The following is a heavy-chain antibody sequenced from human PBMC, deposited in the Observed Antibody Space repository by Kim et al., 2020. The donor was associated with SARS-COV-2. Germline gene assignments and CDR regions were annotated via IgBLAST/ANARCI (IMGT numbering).Heavy chain of an antibody. CDR3: TTVYTFGFDY. V-gene: IGHV3-23*01. CDR1: GFTFRNHG. Sequence: GGSLRLSCAASGFTFRNHGMSWVCMGPGKGQEWVSGISNGGGGRYYADPVNSRITTSRGDSTNKLFPQKNSLIADDTAVNYSTTVYTFGFDYWRQGTL. CDR2: ISNGGGGR. J-gene: IGHJ4*02. D-gene: IGHD3-16*01.